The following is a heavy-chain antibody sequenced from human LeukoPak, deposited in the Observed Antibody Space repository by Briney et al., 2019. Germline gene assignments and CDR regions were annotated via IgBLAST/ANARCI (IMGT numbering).Heavy chain of an antibody. V-gene: IGHV3-30*03. D-gene: IGHD6-13*01. Sequence: GGSLRLSCAASGFTFSSYGMHWVRQAPGKGLEWVAVISYDGSNKYYADSVKGRFTISRDNSKNTLYLQMNSLRAEDTAVYYCARGAAGNVDYYFDYWGQGTLVTVSS. J-gene: IGHJ4*02. CDR2: ISYDGSNK. CDR3: ARGAAGNVDYYFDY. CDR1: GFTFSSYG.